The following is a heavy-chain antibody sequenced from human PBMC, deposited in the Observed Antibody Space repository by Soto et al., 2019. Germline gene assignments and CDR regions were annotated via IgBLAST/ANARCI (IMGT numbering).Heavy chain of an antibody. V-gene: IGHV3-30-3*01. D-gene: IGHD1-26*01. J-gene: IGHJ1*01. CDR3: ASRVPHGTYGAPYFQH. Sequence: QVQLVESGGGVVQPGRSLRLSCAASGFTFSSYAMHWVRQAPGKGLEWVAVISYDGSNKYYADSVKGRFTISRDNSKNTLYLQMNSLGAEDTAVYYCASRVPHGTYGAPYFQHWGQGTLVTVSS. CDR2: ISYDGSNK. CDR1: GFTFSSYA.